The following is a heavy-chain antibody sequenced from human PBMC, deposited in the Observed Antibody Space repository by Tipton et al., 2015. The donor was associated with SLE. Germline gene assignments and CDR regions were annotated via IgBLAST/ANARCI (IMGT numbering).Heavy chain of an antibody. V-gene: IGHV4-39*07. J-gene: IGHJ4*02. CDR2: IYYSGST. CDR3: ARQKAPGAWYSSGWYAD. D-gene: IGHD6-19*01. CDR1: GGSISSSSYY. Sequence: TLSLTCTVSGGSISSSSYYWGWIRQPPGKGLEWIGSIYYSGSTYHNPSLKSRVTISVDTSKNQFSLKLSSVTAADTAVYYCARQKAPGAWYSSGWYADWGQGTLVTVSS.